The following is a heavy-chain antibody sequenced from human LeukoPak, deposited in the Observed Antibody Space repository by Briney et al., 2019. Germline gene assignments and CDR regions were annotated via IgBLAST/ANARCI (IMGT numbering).Heavy chain of an antibody. J-gene: IGHJ5*02. V-gene: IGHV3-48*03. CDR1: GFTSNNYE. CDR3: ARSTSVLWWRVFDP. Sequence: GGSLRLSCAASGFTSNNYEMNWVRQAPGKGLEWVSYIRSSGDTIYYADSVRGRFTISRDNAKNSLYLQMNSLRAEDTAVYYRARSTSVLWWRVFDPWGQGTLVTVSS. D-gene: IGHD2-21*01. CDR2: IRSSGDTI.